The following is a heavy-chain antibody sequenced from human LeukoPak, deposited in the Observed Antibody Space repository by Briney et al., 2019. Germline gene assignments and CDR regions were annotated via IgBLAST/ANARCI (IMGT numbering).Heavy chain of an antibody. V-gene: IGHV4-30-4*01. Sequence: SETLSLTCTVSGGSINNGIYYWSWIRQPPGKGLEWIGYIYYSGSTYYNPSLQSRITMSVDMSKNQFSLKLSSVTAADTAVYYCARGFGDSNHYYGMDVWGQGTTVTVSS. CDR2: IYYSGST. CDR1: GGSINNGIYY. J-gene: IGHJ6*02. D-gene: IGHD1-14*01. CDR3: ARGFGDSNHYYGMDV.